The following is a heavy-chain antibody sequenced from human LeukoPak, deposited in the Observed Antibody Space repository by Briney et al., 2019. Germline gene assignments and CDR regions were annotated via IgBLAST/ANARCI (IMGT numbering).Heavy chain of an antibody. CDR3: AKDKGLYYFDY. V-gene: IGHV3-23*01. CDR2: ISGTSGST. Sequence: PGGSLRLSCAASGFTFSNYGMSWVRQAPGKGLEWVSAISGTSGSTYNADSVKGRFTISRDNSKNTVYLQMNSLRAEDTAVYYCAKDKGLYYFDYWGQGNLVTVSS. CDR1: GFTFSNYG. J-gene: IGHJ4*02.